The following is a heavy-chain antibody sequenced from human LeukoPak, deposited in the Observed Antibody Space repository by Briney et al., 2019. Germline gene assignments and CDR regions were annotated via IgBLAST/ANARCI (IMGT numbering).Heavy chain of an antibody. CDR1: GYTFTTYD. V-gene: IGHV1-8*01. Sequence: ASVKVSCKASGYTFTTYDINWVRQATGRGLEWMGWMSPNNGKTGCAQKFQGRVTMTRDTSINTAYMELSSLTSEDTAVYYCARNPYGTGQFDPWGQGILVTVSS. CDR2: MSPNNGKT. D-gene: IGHD2-8*02. J-gene: IGHJ5*02. CDR3: ARNPYGTGQFDP.